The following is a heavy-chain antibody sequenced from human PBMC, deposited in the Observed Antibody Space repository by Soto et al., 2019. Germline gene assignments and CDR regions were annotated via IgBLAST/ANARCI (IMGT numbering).Heavy chain of an antibody. J-gene: IGHJ6*03. CDR2: TYYKSKWFN. V-gene: IGHV6-1*01. Sequence: SQTLSLTCAISGDSVSSNSAGWNWVRQTPSRGLEWLGRTYYKSKWFNNYAVSVKSRITINPDTSQNQFSLHLDSVTPEDTAVYFCARGSWDDVSGSYYMDVWGKGPAGTV. CDR1: GDSVSSNSAG. D-gene: IGHD5-12*01. CDR3: ARGSWDDVSGSYYMDV.